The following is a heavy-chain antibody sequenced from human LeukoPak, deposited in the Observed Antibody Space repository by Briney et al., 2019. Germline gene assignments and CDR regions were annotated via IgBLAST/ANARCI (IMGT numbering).Heavy chain of an antibody. V-gene: IGHV4-59*01. CDR2: IYYTGST. J-gene: IGHJ4*02. D-gene: IGHD4-17*01. CDR1: GGSIGSYY. Sequence: PSETLSLTCSVSGGSIGSYYWSWLRQPPGKGLEWIAYIYYTGSTNYNPSLKSRVTISVDTSKNQFSLKLSSVTAADTAVYYCAAADYGDYGRNDYWGQGTLVTVSS. CDR3: AAADYGDYGRNDY.